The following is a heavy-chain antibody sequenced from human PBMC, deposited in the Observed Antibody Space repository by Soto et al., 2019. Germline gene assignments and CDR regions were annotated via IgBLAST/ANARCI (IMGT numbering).Heavy chain of an antibody. CDR2: IYPGDSDT. Sequence: GESLKISCKGSGYTFTNYWIGWVRQMPGKGLEWMGIIYPGDSDTKYNPSFQGQVTISADKSITTTYLQWSSLKASDTAIYYCAASIFYYGNYANGVDVWGQGTTVTVSS. CDR1: GYTFTNYW. CDR3: AASIFYYGNYANGVDV. V-gene: IGHV5-51*01. J-gene: IGHJ6*02. D-gene: IGHD4-17*01.